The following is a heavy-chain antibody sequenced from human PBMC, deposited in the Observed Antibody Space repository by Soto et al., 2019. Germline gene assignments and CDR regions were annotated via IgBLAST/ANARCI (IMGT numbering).Heavy chain of an antibody. CDR1: DPKSIIN. J-gene: IGHJ5*02. CDR2: IHGGGNK. V-gene: IGHV3-53*01. D-gene: IGHD6-6*01. Sequence: EVQLVESGGTVIHPGKPLRPSVATPDPKSIINKLPGFGKAPGRGLEWVSIIHGGGNKFYSASVKGRFTISRDTSKNTVYLQMTSLTVDDTAVYYCASGPTLAARLGWNYFDPWGQGTLVTVSS. CDR3: ASGPTLAARLGWNYFDP.